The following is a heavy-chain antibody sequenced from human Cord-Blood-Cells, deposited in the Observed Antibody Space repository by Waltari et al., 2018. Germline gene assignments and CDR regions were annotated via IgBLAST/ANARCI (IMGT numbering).Heavy chain of an antibody. CDR3: ARTNWGFQTDAFDI. CDR2: INPNSGGT. Sequence: QVQLVQSGAEVKKPGASVKVSCKASGYTFTGYYMHWVRQAPGQGLEWMGWINPNSGGTNYAQKFQGRGNMTRDTSISTAYMELSRLRSDDTAVYYCARTNWGFQTDAFDIWGQGTMVTVSS. V-gene: IGHV1-2*02. CDR1: GYTFTGYY. D-gene: IGHD7-27*01. J-gene: IGHJ3*02.